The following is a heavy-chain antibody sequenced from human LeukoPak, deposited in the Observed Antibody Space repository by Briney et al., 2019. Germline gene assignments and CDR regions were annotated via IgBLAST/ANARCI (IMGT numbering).Heavy chain of an antibody. CDR3: VKDVTGTYSGDF. J-gene: IGHJ4*02. Sequence: GGSLRLSCAASGFTFSSYTMHWVRQAPGKGLQYVSSIRTDGGTSYDADSVMGRFTISRDNSKNTLYLQMSSLRPEDTAVYYCVKDVTGTYSGDFWGRGTLVTVSS. CDR1: GFTFSSYT. V-gene: IGHV3-64D*06. D-gene: IGHD1-26*01. CDR2: IRTDGGTS.